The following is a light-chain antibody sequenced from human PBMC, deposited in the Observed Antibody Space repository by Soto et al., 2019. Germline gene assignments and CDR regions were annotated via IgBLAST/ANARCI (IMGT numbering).Light chain of an antibody. CDR1: QSVSSSY. V-gene: IGKV3-20*01. CDR3: QQYGNSPSWT. J-gene: IGKJ1*01. Sequence: EIVLTQSRGTLSLSPGERATLSCRASQSVSSSYLAWYQQKPGQAPRLLIYGASSRATGIPDRFSGFGSGTDFTLTIRRLEPEDFAVYYCQQYGNSPSWTFGQGTKVEIK. CDR2: GAS.